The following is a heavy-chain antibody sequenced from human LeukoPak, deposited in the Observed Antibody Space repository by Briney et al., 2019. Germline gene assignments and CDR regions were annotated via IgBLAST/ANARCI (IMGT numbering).Heavy chain of an antibody. D-gene: IGHD4-23*01. V-gene: IGHV4-39*01. CDR3: ARGRGGNSGDN. J-gene: IGHJ4*02. CDR1: GGSISSSSYY. CDR2: IYYSGST. Sequence: PSETLSLTCTVSGGSISSSSYYWGWIRQPPGKGLEWIGSIYYSGSTYYNPSLKSRVTIAVDTSKNQFSLKLSSVTAADTAVYYCARGRGGNSGDNWGQGTLVTVSS.